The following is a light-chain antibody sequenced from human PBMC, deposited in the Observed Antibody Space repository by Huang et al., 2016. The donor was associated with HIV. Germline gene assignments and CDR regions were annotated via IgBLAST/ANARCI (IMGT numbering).Light chain of an antibody. CDR1: QGIANH. Sequence: DIQMTQSPSSLSASVGDRVTISCRASQGIANHLAWYQQRPGKAPKLLIYAASALQSGGPSRFSGSGSGTEFTLTSSSLQPEDVATYFCQKYNSAPRTFGPGTKVEIK. CDR3: QKYNSAPRT. J-gene: IGKJ3*01. CDR2: AAS. V-gene: IGKV1-27*01.